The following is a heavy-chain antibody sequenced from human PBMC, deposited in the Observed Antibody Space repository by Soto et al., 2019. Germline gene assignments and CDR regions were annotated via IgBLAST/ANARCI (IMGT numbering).Heavy chain of an antibody. CDR1: GFTVSSNY. D-gene: IGHD3-16*02. V-gene: IGHV3-66*01. Sequence: GGSLRLSCAASGFTVSSNYMSWVRQAPGKGLEWVSVIYSGGSTYYADSVKGRFTISRDNSKNTLYLQMNSLRAEDTAVYYCGRVLGPDYDYIWGSYRPRPYWGQGTLVTVSS. CDR2: IYSGGST. CDR3: GRVLGPDYDYIWGSYRPRPY. J-gene: IGHJ4*02.